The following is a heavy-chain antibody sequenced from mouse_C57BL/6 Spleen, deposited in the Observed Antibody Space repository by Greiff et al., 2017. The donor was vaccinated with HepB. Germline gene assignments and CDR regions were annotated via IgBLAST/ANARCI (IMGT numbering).Heavy chain of an antibody. CDR2: IDPSDSET. D-gene: IGHD1-1*01. Sequence: QVQLKQPGAELVRPGSSVKLSCKASGYTFTSYWMHWVKQRPIQGLEWIGNIDPSDSETHYNQKFKDKATLTVDKSSSTAYMQLSSLTSEDSAVYYCAREDYYYGSSPLWYFDVWGTGTTVTVSS. CDR1: GYTFTSYW. V-gene: IGHV1-52*01. J-gene: IGHJ1*03. CDR3: AREDYYYGSSPLWYFDV.